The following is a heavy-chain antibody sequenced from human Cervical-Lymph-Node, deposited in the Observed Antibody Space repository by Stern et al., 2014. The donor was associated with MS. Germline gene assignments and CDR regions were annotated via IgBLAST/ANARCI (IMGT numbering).Heavy chain of an antibody. D-gene: IGHD1-1*01. Sequence: EVQLGESGGGVIQPGGSLRLSCTASGFTVSRDYMTWVRQAPGTGLEWVSLITNVGSTFYTDSVKGRFTISRDDSKNTVYLHMTSLRAEDTAMYYCARDTSSPERSDWWGQGTLVTVSS. V-gene: IGHV3-53*01. CDR3: ARDTSSPERSDW. J-gene: IGHJ4*02. CDR1: GFTVSRDY. CDR2: ITNVGST.